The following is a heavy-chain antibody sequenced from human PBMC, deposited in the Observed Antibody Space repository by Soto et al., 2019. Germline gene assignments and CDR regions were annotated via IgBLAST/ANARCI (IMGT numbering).Heavy chain of an antibody. CDR1: GFTFSGFG. Sequence: QVQLVESGGGVVQPGRSLRLSCAASGFTFSGFGMHWVRQAPGKGLEWVAVISYDGNNKYYADSVKGRFTISRDNSKSTLYLPMNTLRAEDTAVYYCARDHLPSTVTTPGYWGQGPLVTVSS. V-gene: IGHV3-30*03. CDR3: ARDHLPSTVTTPGY. J-gene: IGHJ4*02. CDR2: ISYDGNNK. D-gene: IGHD4-17*01.